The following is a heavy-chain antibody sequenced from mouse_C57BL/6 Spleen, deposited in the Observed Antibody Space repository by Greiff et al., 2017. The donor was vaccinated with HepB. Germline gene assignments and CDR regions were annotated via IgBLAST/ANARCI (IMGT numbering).Heavy chain of an antibody. CDR3: ARDAGSSFYYAMDY. V-gene: IGHV5-4*01. CDR1: GFTFSSYA. Sequence: EVKVEESGGGLVKPGGSLKLSCAASGFTFSSYAMSWVRQTPEKRLEWVATISDGGSYTYYPDNVKGRFTISRDNAKNNLYLQMSHLKSEDTAMYYCARDAGSSFYYAMDYWGQGTSVTVSS. J-gene: IGHJ4*01. CDR2: ISDGGSYT. D-gene: IGHD1-1*01.